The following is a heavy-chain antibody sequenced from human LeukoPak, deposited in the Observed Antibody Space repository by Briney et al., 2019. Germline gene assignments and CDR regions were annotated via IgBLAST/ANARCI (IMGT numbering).Heavy chain of an antibody. CDR2: FDPEDGET. V-gene: IGHV1-24*01. D-gene: IGHD5-18*01. CDR3: ATGDTAMGTFDY. Sequence: ASVKVSCKVSGYTLTELSMHWVRQAPGKGLEWMGGFDPEDGETIYAQKFQGRVTKTEDTSTDTAYMELSSLRSEDTAVYYCATGDTAMGTFDYWGQGTLVTVSS. CDR1: GYTLTELS. J-gene: IGHJ4*02.